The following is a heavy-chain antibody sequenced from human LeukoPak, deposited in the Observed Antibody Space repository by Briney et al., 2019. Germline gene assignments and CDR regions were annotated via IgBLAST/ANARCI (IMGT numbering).Heavy chain of an antibody. J-gene: IGHJ4*02. Sequence: GSLRLSCAASAFTFSSYGMHWVRQAPGKGLEWVAVISYDGSNEYYADSVKGRFTISRDNSKNTLYLQMNSLRPEDTAVYYCAREGVYTSTWLYFDYWGQGTLVIVSS. V-gene: IGHV3-30*19. D-gene: IGHD6-13*01. CDR1: AFTFSSYG. CDR2: ISYDGSNE. CDR3: AREGVYTSTWLYFDY.